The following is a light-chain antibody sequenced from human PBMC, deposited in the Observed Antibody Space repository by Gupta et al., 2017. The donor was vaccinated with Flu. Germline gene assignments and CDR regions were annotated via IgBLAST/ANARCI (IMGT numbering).Light chain of an antibody. CDR3: QQYDNLPPFT. J-gene: IGKJ3*01. CDR1: QDISNY. V-gene: IGKV1-33*01. Sequence: DRVTITCQASQDISNYLNWYQQKPGKAPKLLIYDASNLETGVPSRFSGSGSWTDFTFTISSLQPEDIATYYCQQYDNLPPFTFGPGTKVDIK. CDR2: DAS.